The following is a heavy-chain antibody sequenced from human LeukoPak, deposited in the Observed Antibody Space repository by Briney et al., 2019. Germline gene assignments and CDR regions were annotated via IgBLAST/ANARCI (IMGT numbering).Heavy chain of an antibody. V-gene: IGHV4-59*01. CDR2: IYHSGTT. CDR3: ARDSNPQGSSVMGGYNL. D-gene: IGHD5-12*01. CDR1: GVAINVYY. Sequence: SETLSLTCSVSGVAINVYYWNWIRQPPGKGLEWIGYIYHSGTTNYNPSLQSRVTISMDTSKNQFSLKLTSVTAADTAVYYCARDSNPQGSSVMGGYNLWGQGTLVTVSS. J-gene: IGHJ5*02.